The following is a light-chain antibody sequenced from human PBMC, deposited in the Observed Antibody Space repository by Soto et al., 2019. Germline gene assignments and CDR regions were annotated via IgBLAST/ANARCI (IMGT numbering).Light chain of an antibody. J-gene: IGKJ1*01. CDR3: QQYLTSAQT. CDR1: QTVGSNY. Sequence: EIVLTQSPGTLSLSPGESATLSCRASQTVGSNYLAWYQQRPGQAPRLLIYAASIRATGIPDRISASGSGTDFTLTISRLEPEDFAVYYCQQYLTSAQTFGQGTKVELK. V-gene: IGKV3-20*01. CDR2: AAS.